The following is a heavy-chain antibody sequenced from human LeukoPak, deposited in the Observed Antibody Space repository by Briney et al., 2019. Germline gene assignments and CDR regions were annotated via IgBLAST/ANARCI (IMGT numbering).Heavy chain of an antibody. CDR3: ARLNNEFWY. Sequence: SETLSLTCTVSGGSISSSSYYWGWIRQPPGKGLEWIGSVYYSGSTYSNPSLKSRVTIFVDTSKNQFSLKLTSVTAADTGVYYCARLNNEFWYWGQGTLVTVSS. D-gene: IGHD3-3*01. CDR1: GGSISSSSYY. V-gene: IGHV4-39*01. J-gene: IGHJ4*02. CDR2: VYYSGST.